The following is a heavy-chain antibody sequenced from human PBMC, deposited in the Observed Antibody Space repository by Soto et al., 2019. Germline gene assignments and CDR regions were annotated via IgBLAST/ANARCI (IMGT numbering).Heavy chain of an antibody. V-gene: IGHV3-53*01. CDR2: IYSGGRT. Sequence: GGSLRLSCAASGFTVSSNYMSWVRQAPGKGLEWVSVIYSGGRTYYADSVKGRFTISRDNSKNTLYLQMNSLRAEDTAVYYCARSKNHYYDSSGYPPPLDYWGQGTLVTVSS. D-gene: IGHD3-22*01. J-gene: IGHJ4*02. CDR3: ARSKNHYYDSSGYPPPLDY. CDR1: GFTVSSNY.